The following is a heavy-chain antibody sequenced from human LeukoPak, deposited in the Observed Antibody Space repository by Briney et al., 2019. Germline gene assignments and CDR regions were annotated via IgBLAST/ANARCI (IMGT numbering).Heavy chain of an antibody. J-gene: IGHJ5*02. CDR2: INHSGST. CDR3: ARVGARIAARPNWFDP. D-gene: IGHD6-6*01. Sequence: SETLSLTCAVYGGSFSGCYWSWIRHPPGKGREWMGEINHSGSTNYNPSIKSRVTISVDTSKNQFSLKLSSVTAADTAVYYCARVGARIAARPNWFDPWGQGTLVTVSS. V-gene: IGHV4-34*01. CDR1: GGSFSGCY.